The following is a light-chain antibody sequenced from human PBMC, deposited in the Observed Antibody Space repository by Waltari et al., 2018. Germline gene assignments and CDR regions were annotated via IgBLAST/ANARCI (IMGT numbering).Light chain of an antibody. CDR3: LQRSNWPPFT. CDR2: DAS. V-gene: IGKV3-11*01. CDR1: QSVSSY. J-gene: IGKJ3*01. Sequence: EIVLTQSPATLSLSPGERATLSCRASQSVSSYLAWYQQKPGQAPRLLIYDASNRATGIPARFSGSGSGTDVTLTIISLEPEDFAVYYCLQRSNWPPFTFGPETKVDI.